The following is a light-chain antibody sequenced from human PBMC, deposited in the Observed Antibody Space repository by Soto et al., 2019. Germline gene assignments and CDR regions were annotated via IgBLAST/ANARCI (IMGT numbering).Light chain of an antibody. Sequence: EIVLTQSPGTLSLFPGDRATLSCRASQRVSNSYLAWFQQKPGQAARLLIYDASSRAAGVPDRVSGGGSGTDFTLTISALEPEDFALYFCQQYERPPFAFGQGTRLEI. J-gene: IGKJ2*01. CDR1: QRVSNSY. CDR3: QQYERPPFA. CDR2: DAS. V-gene: IGKV3-20*01.